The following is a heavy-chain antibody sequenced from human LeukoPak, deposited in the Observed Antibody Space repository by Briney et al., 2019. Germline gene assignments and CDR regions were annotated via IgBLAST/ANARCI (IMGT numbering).Heavy chain of an antibody. CDR3: ASEARRFDY. Sequence: PGGSLRLSCAASGFTFTTYGMSWVRQAPGRGLEWVSVISGSGDAAYYADSVKGRFTISRDNSKNTLALQMNSLRAEDTATYYSASEARRFDYWGQGTLVTVSS. J-gene: IGHJ4*02. V-gene: IGHV3-23*01. CDR2: ISGSGDAA. CDR1: GFTFTTYG.